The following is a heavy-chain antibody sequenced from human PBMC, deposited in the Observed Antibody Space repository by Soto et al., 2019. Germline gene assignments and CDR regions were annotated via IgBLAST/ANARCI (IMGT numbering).Heavy chain of an antibody. J-gene: IGHJ4*02. V-gene: IGHV4-4*02. D-gene: IGHD5-12*01. CDR3: ASGSVLGLHHAFDY. CDR2: IYHSGST. CDR1: SGSISSSNW. Sequence: PSETLSLTCAVSSGSISSSNWWSWVRQPPGKGLEWIGEIYHSGSTNYNPSLKSRVTISVDKSKNQFSLKLSSVTAADTAVYYCASGSVLGLHHAFDYWGQGTLVTVSS.